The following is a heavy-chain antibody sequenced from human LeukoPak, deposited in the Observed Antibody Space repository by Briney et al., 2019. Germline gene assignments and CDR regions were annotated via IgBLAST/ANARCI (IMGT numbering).Heavy chain of an antibody. V-gene: IGHV3-21*01. CDR1: GFTFSSYN. D-gene: IGHD3-3*01. CDR2: LSNSSSYI. Sequence: GSLRLSCAASGFTFSSYNMNWGRQAPGEGLEWVSSLSNSSSYIYYADSVKGRFTISRDNAKNSLYLQMNSLRVEDTAVYYCARCGRITTLGVAGRTGFDPWGQGTLVTVFS. J-gene: IGHJ5*02. CDR3: ARCGRITTLGVAGRTGFDP.